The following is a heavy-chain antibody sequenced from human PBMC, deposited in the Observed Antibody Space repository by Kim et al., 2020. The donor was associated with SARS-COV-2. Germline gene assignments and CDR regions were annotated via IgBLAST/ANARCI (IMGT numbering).Heavy chain of an antibody. J-gene: IGHJ4*02. Sequence: GGSLRLSCAASGFTFSSYSMNWVRQAPGKGLEWVSYISSSSSTIYYADSVKGRFTISRDNAKNSLYLQMNSLRAEDTAVYYCARDLRYFDWGAPFDYWGQGTLVTVSS. CDR3: ARDLRYFDWGAPFDY. CDR1: GFTFSSYS. D-gene: IGHD3-9*01. V-gene: IGHV3-48*04. CDR2: ISSSSSTI.